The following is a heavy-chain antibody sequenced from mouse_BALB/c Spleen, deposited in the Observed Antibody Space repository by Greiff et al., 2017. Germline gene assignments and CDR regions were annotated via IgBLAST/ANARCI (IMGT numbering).Heavy chain of an antibody. Sequence: EVKVVESGGGLVQPGGSRKLSCAASGFTFSSFGMHWVRQAPEKGLEWVAYISSGSSTIYYADTVKGRFTISRDNAKNNLYLQMSSLRSEDTALYYCARWGGNLYAMDYWGQGTSVTVSS. V-gene: IGHV5-17*02. CDR1: GFTFSSFG. CDR3: ARWGGNLYAMDY. D-gene: IGHD1-1*02. J-gene: IGHJ4*01. CDR2: ISSGSSTI.